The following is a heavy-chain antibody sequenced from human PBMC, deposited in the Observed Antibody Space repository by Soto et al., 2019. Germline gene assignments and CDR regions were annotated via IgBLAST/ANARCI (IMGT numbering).Heavy chain of an antibody. CDR2: ISGSGGST. J-gene: IGHJ3*02. CDR1: GFTFSSYA. V-gene: IGHV3-23*01. Sequence: SLRLSCAASGFTFSSYAMSWVRQAPGKGLEWVSAISGSGGSTYYADSVKGRFTISRDNSKNTLYLQMNSLRAEDTAVYYCAKDSPFGGVIVMSAFDIWGQGTMVTVSS. D-gene: IGHD3-16*02. CDR3: AKDSPFGGVIVMSAFDI.